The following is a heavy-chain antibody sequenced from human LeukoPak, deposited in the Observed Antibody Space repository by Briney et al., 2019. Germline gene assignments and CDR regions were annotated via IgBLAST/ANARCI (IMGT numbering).Heavy chain of an antibody. CDR2: IHHGGST. CDR1: GGSISNSNW. V-gene: IGHV4-4*02. Sequence: SGTLSLTCAVSGGSISNSNWWSWVRQSPGKGLEWIGEIHHGGSTTYNPSLKSRVTISLDESKNQFSLKLNSVTAADTAVYYCAKSREEIRGLDAFDIWGQGTMVTVSS. CDR3: AKSREEIRGLDAFDI. D-gene: IGHD5-24*01. J-gene: IGHJ3*02.